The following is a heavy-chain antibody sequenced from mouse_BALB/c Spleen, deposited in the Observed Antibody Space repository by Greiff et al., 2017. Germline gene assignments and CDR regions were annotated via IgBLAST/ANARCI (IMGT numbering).Heavy chain of an antibody. CDR1: GFTFSSFG. Sequence: EVQLQESGGGLVQPGGSRKLSCAASGFTFSSFGMHWVRQAPEKGLEWVAYISSGSSTIYYADTVKGRFTISRDNPKNTLFLQMTSLRSEDTAMYYCARFGMMGYFDYWGQGTTLTVSS. V-gene: IGHV5-17*02. CDR3: ARFGMMGYFDY. D-gene: IGHD2-3*01. J-gene: IGHJ2*01. CDR2: ISSGSSTI.